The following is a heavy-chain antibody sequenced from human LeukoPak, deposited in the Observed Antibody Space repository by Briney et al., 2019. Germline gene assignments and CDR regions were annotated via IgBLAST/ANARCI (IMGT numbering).Heavy chain of an antibody. D-gene: IGHD4-17*01. V-gene: IGHV4-59*12. CDR1: GGSISSYY. CDR3: ARDRADYGDSYYFDY. CDR2: IYYSGGT. Sequence: PSETLSLTCTVSGGSISSYYWSWIRQPPGKGLEWIGYIYYSGGTNYNPSLKSRVTISVDTSKNQFSLKLSSVTAADTAVYYCARDRADYGDSYYFDYWGQGTLVTVSS. J-gene: IGHJ4*02.